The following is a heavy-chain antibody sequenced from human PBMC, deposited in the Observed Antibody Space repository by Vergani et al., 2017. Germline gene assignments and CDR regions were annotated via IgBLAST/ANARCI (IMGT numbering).Heavy chain of an antibody. Sequence: EVQLVESGGGLVQPGGSLRLSCAASGFTFSSYWMSWVRQAPGKGLGWVANIKQDGSEKYYVDSVKGRFTISRDNAKNSLYLQMNSLRAEDTAVYYCARHSSSWSSYWYFDLWGRGTLVTVSS. J-gene: IGHJ2*01. CDR2: IKQDGSEK. CDR1: GFTFSSYW. V-gene: IGHV3-7*03. CDR3: ARHSSSWSSYWYFDL. D-gene: IGHD6-13*01.